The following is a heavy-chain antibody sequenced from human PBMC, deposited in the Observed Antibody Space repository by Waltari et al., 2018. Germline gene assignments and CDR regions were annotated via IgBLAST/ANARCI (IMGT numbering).Heavy chain of an antibody. V-gene: IGHV3-9*01. CDR1: GFTFDDYA. D-gene: IGHD3-10*01. CDR3: AKDGGILWFGEVNYFFEN. CDR2: INWNSGTI. Sequence: EVQLVESGGGLVQPGRSLRLSCAASGFTFDDYAMHWVRQAPGKGLEWVSGINWNSGTIGYADSVKGRFTISRDSAKNYLLLQMNSLRAEDTALYFCAKDGGILWFGEVNYFFENWGQGTLVTVSS. J-gene: IGHJ4*02.